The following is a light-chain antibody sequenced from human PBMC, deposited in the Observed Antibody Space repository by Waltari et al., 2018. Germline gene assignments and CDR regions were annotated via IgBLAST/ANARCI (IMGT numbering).Light chain of an antibody. CDR3: QQSYSTPPT. CDR1: QSIASY. CDR2: VAS. V-gene: IGKV1-39*01. J-gene: IGKJ1*01. Sequence: DIQMTQSPSSLSASVGDRVTISCRASQSIASYLHWYQQKPGKAPELLIYVASSLQSGVPSRFSGSGSGTDFTLTISSLQPEDFATYYCQQSYSTPPTFGQGTKVEIK.